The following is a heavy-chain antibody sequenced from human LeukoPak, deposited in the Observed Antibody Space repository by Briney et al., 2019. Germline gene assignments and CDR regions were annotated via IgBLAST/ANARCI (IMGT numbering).Heavy chain of an antibody. D-gene: IGHD2-2*01. V-gene: IGHV3-64D*09. CDR3: VKGYCSSTSCYAFDY. J-gene: IGHJ4*02. CDR1: GFIFSSYA. Sequence: PGGSLRLSCSASGFIFSSYAMHWVRQAPGKGLEYVSVISSNGGSTYYADSVKGRFTISRDNSKNTLYLQMSSLRGEDTAVYYCVKGYCSSTSCYAFDYWGQGTLVSVSS. CDR2: ISSNGGST.